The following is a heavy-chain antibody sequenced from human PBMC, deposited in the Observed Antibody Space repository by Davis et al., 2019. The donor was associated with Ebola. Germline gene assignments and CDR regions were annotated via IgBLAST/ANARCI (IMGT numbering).Heavy chain of an antibody. D-gene: IGHD2-15*01. CDR1: GFTFSSYA. J-gene: IGHJ5*02. V-gene: IGHV3-30-3*01. Sequence: GGSLRLSCAASGFTFSSYAMHWVRQAPGKGLEWVAVISYDGSTKYYADSVKGRFTISRDNSKNTLYLQMNSLRAEDTAVYYCARGGYCSGGSCHNWFDPWGQGTLVTVSS. CDR3: ARGGYCSGGSCHNWFDP. CDR2: ISYDGSTK.